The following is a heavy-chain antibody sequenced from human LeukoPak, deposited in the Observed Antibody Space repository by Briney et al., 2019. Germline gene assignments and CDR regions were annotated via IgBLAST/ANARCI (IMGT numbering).Heavy chain of an antibody. V-gene: IGHV4-59*01. CDR3: ARGIAAAYLPHFDY. Sequence: PSETLSLTCTVSGGSISSYYWSWIRQPPGKGLEWIGYIYYSGSTNYNPSLKSRVTISVDASKNQFSLKLSSVTAADTAVYYCARGIAAAYLPHFDYWGQGTLVTVSS. J-gene: IGHJ4*02. CDR1: GGSISSYY. CDR2: IYYSGST. D-gene: IGHD6-13*01.